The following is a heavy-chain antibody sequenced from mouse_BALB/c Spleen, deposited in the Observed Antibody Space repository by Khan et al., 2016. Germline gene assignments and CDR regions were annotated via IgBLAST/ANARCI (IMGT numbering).Heavy chain of an antibody. V-gene: IGHV5-4*02. CDR1: GFTFSDYY. CDR3: ARDGNYAY. J-gene: IGHJ3*01. D-gene: IGHD2-1*01. CDR2: ISDGGSYT. Sequence: EVELVESGGGLVKPGGSLKLSCAASGFTFSDYYMYWVRQTPEKRLEWVATISDGGSYTYYPDSVKGRFTISRDHAKNNLYLQMSSLKSEDTAMYYCARDGNYAYWGQGTLVTVSA.